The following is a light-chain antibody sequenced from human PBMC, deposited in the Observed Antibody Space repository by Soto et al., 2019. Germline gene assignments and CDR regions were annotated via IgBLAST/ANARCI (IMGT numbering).Light chain of an antibody. Sequence: DIQMTQSPSTLSASVGDRVTITCRASQSISSWLAWYQQKPGKAPKLLIYDASSLESGVPSRFGGSGSGTEFTLTISSLQPDDFASYYCQQSYSTPYTFGQGTKLEIK. CDR3: QQSYSTPYT. V-gene: IGKV1-5*01. J-gene: IGKJ2*01. CDR2: DAS. CDR1: QSISSW.